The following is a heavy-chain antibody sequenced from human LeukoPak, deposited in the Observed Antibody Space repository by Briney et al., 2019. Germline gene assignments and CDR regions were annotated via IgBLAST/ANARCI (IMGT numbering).Heavy chain of an antibody. CDR2: IKQDGSEK. J-gene: IGHJ3*02. D-gene: IGHD5-18*01. CDR1: GFTFSSYW. V-gene: IGHV3-7*01. Sequence: GGSLGLSCAASGFTFSSYWMSWVRQAPGKGLEWVANIKQDGSEKYYVDSVKGRFTISRDNAKNSLYLQMNSLRAEDTAVYYCVKGDTAMVNFDTFDIWGQGTKVTVSS. CDR3: VKGDTAMVNFDTFDI.